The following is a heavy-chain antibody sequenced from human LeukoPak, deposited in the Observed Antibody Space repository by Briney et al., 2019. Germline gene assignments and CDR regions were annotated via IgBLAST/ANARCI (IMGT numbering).Heavy chain of an antibody. CDR2: IIPVLGIA. CDR1: GGTFSSYA. Sequence: GASVKVSCKASGGTFSSYAISWVRQAPGQGLEWMGRIIPVLGIANYAQKFQGRVTITADKSTSTAYMELSSLRSEDTAVYYCARGQQLVGFDYWAREPWSPSPQ. V-gene: IGHV1-69*04. J-gene: IGHJ4*02. CDR3: ARGQQLVGFDY. D-gene: IGHD6-13*01.